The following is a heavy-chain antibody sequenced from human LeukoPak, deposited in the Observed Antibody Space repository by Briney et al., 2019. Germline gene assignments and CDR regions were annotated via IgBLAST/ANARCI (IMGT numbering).Heavy chain of an antibody. CDR1: GGSISSSSYY. V-gene: IGHV4-39*07. CDR2: IYYSRST. Sequence: PSETLSLTCTVSGGSISSSSYYWGWIRQPPGKGLEWIGSIYYSRSTYYNPSLKSRVTISVDTSKNQFSLKLSSVTAADTAVYYCARDSSSWFNYGMDVWGQGTTVTVSS. J-gene: IGHJ6*02. CDR3: ARDSSSWFNYGMDV. D-gene: IGHD6-13*01.